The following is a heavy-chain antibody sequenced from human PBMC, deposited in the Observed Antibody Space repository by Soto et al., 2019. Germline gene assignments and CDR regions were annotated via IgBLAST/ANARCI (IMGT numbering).Heavy chain of an antibody. CDR3: AKVLDHTATWYSSY. CDR1: GFTFSSYA. V-gene: IGHV3-23*01. Sequence: GGSLRLSCAASGFTFSSYAMSWVRQAPGKGLEWVSAISGGGGSTHYADSVRGRFTISRDNSKNTLYLQVNSLRAEDTAVYYCAKVLDHTATWYSSYWGQGTLVTVSS. J-gene: IGHJ4*02. D-gene: IGHD6-13*01. CDR2: ISGGGGST.